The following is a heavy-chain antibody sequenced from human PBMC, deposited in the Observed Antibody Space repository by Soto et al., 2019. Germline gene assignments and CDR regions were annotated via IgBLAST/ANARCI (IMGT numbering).Heavy chain of an antibody. D-gene: IGHD2-15*01. Sequence: QVQMVQSGAEVKKPGASVKVSCKASGYSFTSYGISWVRQAPGQGLEWMGWTSANNRNTNYAQKVQGRVTMTTDTFTNTAYMELRRLRSDDTAVYYCARASRTGLQPHYYYDYGMDVWGQGTTVTVSS. CDR3: ARASRTGLQPHYYYDYGMDV. J-gene: IGHJ6*02. CDR1: GYSFTSYG. CDR2: TSANNRNT. V-gene: IGHV1-18*04.